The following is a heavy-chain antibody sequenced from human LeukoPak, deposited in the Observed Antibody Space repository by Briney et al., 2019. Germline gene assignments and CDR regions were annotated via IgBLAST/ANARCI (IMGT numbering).Heavy chain of an antibody. D-gene: IGHD3-22*01. CDR3: AKGDNYYDSSGYYHVKALCDY. J-gene: IGHJ4*02. Sequence: PGRSLRLSCVATGFTFSSYAMHWVRQAPGKGLEWVAGTSYNGNNKFYADSVKGRFSISRDNSKNTLYLQMDSLRAEDTAVYYCAKGDNYYDSSGYYHVKALCDYWGKGDRVTVSS. V-gene: IGHV3-30*04. CDR2: TSYNGNNK. CDR1: GFTFSSYA.